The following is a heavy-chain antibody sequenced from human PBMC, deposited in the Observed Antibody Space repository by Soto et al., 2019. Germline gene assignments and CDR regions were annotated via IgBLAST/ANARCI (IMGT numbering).Heavy chain of an antibody. Sequence: QMQLVQSRAEVKKPGSSVKVSCKASGGTFSSYAISWVRQAPGQGLEWMGGIIPIFGTANYAQKFQGRVTITADESTSTAYMELSSLRSEDTAVYYCARALDYGDYVNYVDYWGQGTLVTVSS. CDR3: ARALDYGDYVNYVDY. J-gene: IGHJ4*02. D-gene: IGHD4-17*01. CDR1: GGTFSSYA. V-gene: IGHV1-69*01. CDR2: IIPIFGTA.